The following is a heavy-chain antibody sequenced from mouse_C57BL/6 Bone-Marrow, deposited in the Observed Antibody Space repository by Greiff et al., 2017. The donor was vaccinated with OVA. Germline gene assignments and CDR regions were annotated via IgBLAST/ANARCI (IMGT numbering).Heavy chain of an antibody. D-gene: IGHD2-1*01. J-gene: IGHJ2*01. CDR1: GFNIKDDY. Sequence: EVQLQQSGAELVRPGASVKLSCTASGFNIKDDYMHWVKQRPEQGLEWIGWIDPENGDTEYASKFQGKATITADTSSNTAYLHLSSLTSEDTAVYYCTSYGNCDYWGQGTTLTVSS. CDR2: IDPENGDT. CDR3: TSYGNCDY. V-gene: IGHV14-4*01.